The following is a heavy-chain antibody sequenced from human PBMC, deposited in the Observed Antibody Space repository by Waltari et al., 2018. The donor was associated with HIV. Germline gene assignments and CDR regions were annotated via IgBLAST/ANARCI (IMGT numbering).Heavy chain of an antibody. D-gene: IGHD6-13*01. CDR3: ARDSIAAAGKAPDY. Sequence: QVQLQESGPGLVKPSETLSLTCTVSGYSISSGYYWGWIRQPPGKGLEWIGSIYHSGSTYYNPSLKSRVTISVDTSKNQFSLKLSSVTAADTAVYYCARDSIAAAGKAPDYWGQGTLVTVSS. J-gene: IGHJ4*02. CDR2: IYHSGST. V-gene: IGHV4-38-2*02. CDR1: GYSISSGYY.